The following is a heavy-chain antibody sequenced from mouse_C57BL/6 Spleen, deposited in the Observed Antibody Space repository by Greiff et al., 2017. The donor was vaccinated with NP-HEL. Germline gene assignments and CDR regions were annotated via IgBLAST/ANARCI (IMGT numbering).Heavy chain of an antibody. CDR2: IRYDGST. Sequence: EVKLLESGPGLVKPSQSLSLTCSVTGYSITSGYYWYLIRQFPGNQLEWMGYIRYDGSTNYNPSLKNRISITRDTSTNQSFLKLNSVTTEDTATYYCASVYYSNYHYYAMDYWGQGTSVTVSS. J-gene: IGHJ4*01. D-gene: IGHD2-5*01. V-gene: IGHV3-6*01. CDR3: ASVYYSNYHYYAMDY. CDR1: GYSITSGYY.